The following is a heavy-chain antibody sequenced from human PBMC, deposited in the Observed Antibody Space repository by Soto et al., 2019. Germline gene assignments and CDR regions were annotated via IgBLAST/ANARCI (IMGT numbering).Heavy chain of an antibody. CDR2: ISYDGSNK. CDR1: GFTFSSYG. V-gene: IGHV3-30*18. CDR3: AKDLSRAAPRHDAFDI. J-gene: IGHJ3*02. Sequence: GGSLRLSCAASGFTFSSYGMHWVRQAPGKGLEWVAVISYDGSNKYYADSVKGRFTISRDNSKNTLYLQMNSLRAEDTAVYYCAKDLSRAAPRHDAFDIWGQGTMVTVSS. D-gene: IGHD6-6*01.